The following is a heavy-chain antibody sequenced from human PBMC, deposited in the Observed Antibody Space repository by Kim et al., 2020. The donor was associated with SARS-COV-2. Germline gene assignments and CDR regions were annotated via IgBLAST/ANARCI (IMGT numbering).Heavy chain of an antibody. J-gene: IGHJ6*02. CDR3: ASPLDIVVVPAAIAQPYYYYYGMDV. CDR2: ISSSSSTI. V-gene: IGHV3-48*04. Sequence: GGSLRLSCAASGFTFSSYSMNWVRQAPGKGLEWVSYISSSSSTIYYADSVKGRFTISRDNAKNSLYLQMNSLRAEDTAVYYCASPLDIVVVPAAIAQPYYYYYGMDVWGQGTTVTVSS. CDR1: GFTFSSYS. D-gene: IGHD2-2*02.